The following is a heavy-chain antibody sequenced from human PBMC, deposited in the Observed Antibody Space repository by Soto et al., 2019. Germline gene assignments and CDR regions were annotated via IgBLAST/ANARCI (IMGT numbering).Heavy chain of an antibody. V-gene: IGHV3-74*01. D-gene: IGHD3-10*01. CDR1: GFTFSSHW. CDR2: INSDGSST. CDR3: ARESGWPILNFDN. J-gene: IGHJ4*02. Sequence: GCSLRLSCAASGFTFSSHWMHWVRQAPGKGLVWVSRINSDGSSTSYADSVKGRFTISREMSKNTAFLQMNALRHEDTAVYFCARESGWPILNFDNWGQGTPVTVYS.